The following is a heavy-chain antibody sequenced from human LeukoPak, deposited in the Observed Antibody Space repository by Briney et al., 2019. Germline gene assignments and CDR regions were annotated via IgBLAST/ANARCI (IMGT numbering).Heavy chain of an antibody. V-gene: IGHV3-7*01. D-gene: IGHD3-22*01. J-gene: IGHJ3*02. CDR3: PRVSMIVVVITSWAFDI. Sequence: GGSLRLSCAASGFTFSSYWMSWVRQAPGKGLEWVANIKQDGSEKYYVDSVKGRFTISRDNAKNSLYLQMNSLRAEDTAVYYCPRVSMIVVVITSWAFDIWGQGTMVTVSS. CDR1: GFTFSSYW. CDR2: IKQDGSEK.